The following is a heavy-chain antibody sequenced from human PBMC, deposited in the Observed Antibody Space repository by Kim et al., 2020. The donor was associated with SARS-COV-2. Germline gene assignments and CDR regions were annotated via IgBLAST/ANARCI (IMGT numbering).Heavy chain of an antibody. CDR3: AKDPGYSSGWYQNYYYGMDV. V-gene: IGHV3-30*18. CDR1: GFTFSSYG. Sequence: GGSLRLSCAASGFTFSSYGMHWVRQAPGKGLEWVAVISYDGSNKYYADSVKGRFTISRDNSKNTLYLQMNSLRAEDTAVYYCAKDPGYSSGWYQNYYYGMDVWGQGTTVTVSS. D-gene: IGHD6-19*01. CDR2: ISYDGSNK. J-gene: IGHJ6*02.